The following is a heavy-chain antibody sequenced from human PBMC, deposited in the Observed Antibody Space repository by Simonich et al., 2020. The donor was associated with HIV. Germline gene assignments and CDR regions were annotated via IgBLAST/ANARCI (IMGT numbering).Heavy chain of an antibody. J-gene: IGHJ4*02. V-gene: IGHV4-34*01. Sequence: QVQLQQWGAGLLKPSETLSLTCAVYGGSFSGYYWSWIGQPPGKWLEWIGEINHRESTNYNPSLKSRVTISVDPSKNQFSLKLSSVTAADTAVYYCARRHPTTVTTPYFDYWGQGTLVTVSS. D-gene: IGHD4-17*01. CDR2: INHREST. CDR1: GGSFSGYY. CDR3: ARRHPTTVTTPYFDY.